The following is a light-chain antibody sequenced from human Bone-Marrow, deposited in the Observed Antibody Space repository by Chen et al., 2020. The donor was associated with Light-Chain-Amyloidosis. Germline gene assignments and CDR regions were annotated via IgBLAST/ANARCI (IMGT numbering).Light chain of an antibody. V-gene: IGKV1-8*01. CDR2: GAT. CDR1: EAISSY. J-gene: IGKJ4*01. Sequence: AIRITQSPSSLSAPVGDRLIITCRASEAISSYLAWYQQKPGKAPKLLIYGATNLEIGVPSRFSGSGSGTNFTFVISDVRSEDFATYFCQQYYRYPLTFAGGTEV. CDR3: QQYYRYPLT.